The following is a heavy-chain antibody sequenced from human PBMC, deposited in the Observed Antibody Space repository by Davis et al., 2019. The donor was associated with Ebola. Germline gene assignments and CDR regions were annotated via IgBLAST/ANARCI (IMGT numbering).Heavy chain of an antibody. CDR1: GYTFTSYG. Sequence: AASVKVSCKASGYTFTSYGLSWVRQAPGQGLEWMGWISALTGNTKYLQKLQGRVTMTTDTSTSTAYMELRSLRSDDTAVYYCARDIRTYSSSWCGDYWGQGTLVTVSS. V-gene: IGHV1-18*01. CDR3: ARDIRTYSSSWCGDY. J-gene: IGHJ4*02. D-gene: IGHD6-13*01. CDR2: ISALTGNT.